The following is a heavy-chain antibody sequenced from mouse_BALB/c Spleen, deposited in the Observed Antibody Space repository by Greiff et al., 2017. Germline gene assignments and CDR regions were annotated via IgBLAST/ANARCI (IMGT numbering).Heavy chain of an antibody. V-gene: IGHV2-2*02. J-gene: IGHJ4*01. CDR2: IWSGGST. CDR1: GFSLTSYG. CDR3: ARKEGRGSYYAMDY. Sequence: QVQLKESGPGLVQPSQSLSITCTVSGFSLTSYGVHWVRQSPGKGLEWLGVIWSGGSTDYNAAFISRLSISKDNSKSQVFFKMNSLQANDTAIYYCARKEGRGSYYAMDYWGQGTSVTVSS. D-gene: IGHD3-3*01.